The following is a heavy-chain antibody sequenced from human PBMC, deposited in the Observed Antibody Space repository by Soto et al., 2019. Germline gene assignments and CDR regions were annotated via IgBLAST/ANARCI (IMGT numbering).Heavy chain of an antibody. Sequence: EVQLVESGGGLVQPGGSLRLSCAASGFTVSSYWMHWVRQSPGKGLVWVSRINSDGRIKNYADSVKGRFTISSNNAKNTLYLQMNSLRAEDTAVYYCARSASSDYFYYYYIDVWGKGTTVTVSS. D-gene: IGHD2-21*02. CDR3: ARSASSDYFYYYYIDV. V-gene: IGHV3-74*01. CDR2: INSDGRIK. J-gene: IGHJ6*03. CDR1: GFTVSSYW.